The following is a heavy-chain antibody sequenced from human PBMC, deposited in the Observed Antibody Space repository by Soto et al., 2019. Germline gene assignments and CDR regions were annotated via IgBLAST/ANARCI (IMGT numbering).Heavy chain of an antibody. Sequence: SETLSLTCTVSGGAVSSGTYYWSWIRQPPGKGLEWIGHIYFTGSSNYNPSLKSRVTMSLDTSRNQFSLKLSSVTAADTAVYYCTRGPPRVQWFDPWGLGTLVTVSS. CDR3: TRGPPRVQWFDP. J-gene: IGHJ5*02. V-gene: IGHV4-61*01. CDR2: IYFTGSS. CDR1: GGAVSSGTYY.